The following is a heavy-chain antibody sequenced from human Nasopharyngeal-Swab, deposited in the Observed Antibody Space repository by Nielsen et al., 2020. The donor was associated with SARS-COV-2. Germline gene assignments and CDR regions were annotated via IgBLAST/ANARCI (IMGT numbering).Heavy chain of an antibody. D-gene: IGHD6-19*01. V-gene: IGHV1-2*06. CDR2: INPNSGGT. CDR3: ASTGYSSGWPGEGDAFDI. J-gene: IGHJ3*02. CDR1: GGTFSSYA. Sequence: ASVKVSCKASGGTFSSYAISWVRQAPGQGLEWMGRINPNSGGTNYAQKFQGRVTMTRDTSISTAYMELSRLRSDDTAVYYCASTGYSSGWPGEGDAFDIWGQGTMVTVSS.